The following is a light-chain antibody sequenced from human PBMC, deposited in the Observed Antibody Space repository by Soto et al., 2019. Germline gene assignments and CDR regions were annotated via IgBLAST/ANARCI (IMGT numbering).Light chain of an antibody. V-gene: IGKV3D-15*01. CDR3: QQYNNWPPYT. CDR2: DAS. Sequence: EIPMTHSPATLSVSPGEIVTLSCRASQSVSSYLLWYQQKPGQTPRLLIYDASNRATGIPARFSGSGSGTEFTLTISSLQSEDFAVYNCQQYNNWPPYTFGQGTKVDIK. CDR1: QSVSSY. J-gene: IGKJ2*01.